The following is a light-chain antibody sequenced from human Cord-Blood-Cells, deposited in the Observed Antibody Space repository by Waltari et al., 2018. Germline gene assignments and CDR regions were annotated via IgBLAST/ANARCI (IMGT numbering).Light chain of an antibody. CDR1: QSISSY. V-gene: IGKV1-39*01. CDR2: AAS. J-gene: IGKJ3*01. Sequence: DIQMTQSPSSLSASVGARVTITCRASQSISSYLNWYQQKPGKAPKLLIYAASSLQSGVPSRFSDSGSGTDFALTISSLQPEDVATYYCQQSYSTPFTFGPGTKVDIK. CDR3: QQSYSTPFT.